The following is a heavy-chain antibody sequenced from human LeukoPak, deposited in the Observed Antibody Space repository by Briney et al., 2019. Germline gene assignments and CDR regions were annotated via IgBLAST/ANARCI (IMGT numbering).Heavy chain of an antibody. CDR3: ARAVCSGGSCYRIYYYYYMDV. V-gene: IGHV1-69*06. CDR1: GGTFSSYA. D-gene: IGHD2-15*01. J-gene: IGHJ6*03. Sequence: ASVKVSCKASGGTFSSYAISWVRQAPGQGLECMGGIIPIFGTANYARKFQGRVTITADKSTSTAYMELSSLRSEDTAVYYCARAVCSGGSCYRIYYYYYMDVWGKGTTVTVSS. CDR2: IIPIFGTA.